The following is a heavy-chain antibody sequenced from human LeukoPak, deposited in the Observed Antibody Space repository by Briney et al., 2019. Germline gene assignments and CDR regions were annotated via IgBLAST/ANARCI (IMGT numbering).Heavy chain of an antibody. Sequence: GGSLRLSCAASGFTFSSYAMSWVRQAPGKGLEWVSAISGSGGSTYYADSVKGRFTISRDNSKNTLYLQMNSLRAEDTAVYYCVKDQIYSYGFDYWGQGTLVTVSS. CDR2: ISGSGGST. V-gene: IGHV3-23*01. J-gene: IGHJ4*02. D-gene: IGHD5-18*01. CDR3: VKDQIYSYGFDY. CDR1: GFTFSSYA.